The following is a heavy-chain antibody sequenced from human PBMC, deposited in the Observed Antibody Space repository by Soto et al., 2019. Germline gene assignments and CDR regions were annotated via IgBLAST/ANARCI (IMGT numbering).Heavy chain of an antibody. V-gene: IGHV4-31*03. CDR2: IYYSGST. Sequence: LSLTCTVSGGSISSGGYYWSWIRQHPGKGLEWIGYIYYSGSTYYNPSLKSRVTISVDTSKNQFSLKLSSVTAADTAVYYCARTSIYYGSGDNWFDPWGQGTLVTVSS. CDR3: ARTSIYYGSGDNWFDP. J-gene: IGHJ5*02. D-gene: IGHD3-10*01. CDR1: GGSISSGGYY.